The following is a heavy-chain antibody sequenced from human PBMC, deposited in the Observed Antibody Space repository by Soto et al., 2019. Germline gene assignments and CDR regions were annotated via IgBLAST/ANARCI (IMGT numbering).Heavy chain of an antibody. CDR3: ARESGFGTYGDYYGMDV. D-gene: IGHD3-10*01. Sequence: SETLSLTCAVSGYSISSGCFWGWIRQPPGKGLEWIANMYHDGNTHYNPSLKSRVTMSVDTSKNQFSLKLNSVTAADTAVYYCARESGFGTYGDYYGMDVWGQGTTVTVSS. J-gene: IGHJ6*02. CDR1: GYSISSGCF. CDR2: MYHDGNT. V-gene: IGHV4-38-2*02.